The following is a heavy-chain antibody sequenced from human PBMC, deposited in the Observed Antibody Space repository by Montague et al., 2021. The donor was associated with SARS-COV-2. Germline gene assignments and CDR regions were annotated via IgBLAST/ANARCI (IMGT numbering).Heavy chain of an antibody. J-gene: IGHJ6*02. CDR1: GGSIDSFY. Sequence: SETLSLTCTVSGGSIDSFYWSWIRRPPGKGLEWIGCIFHSGRTYYNPSLKSRVSMSVDTSNNQVSLRLSSLTAADTAVYYCARGGYYDNTGYYSDYYYNMDVWGRGTTVTVSS. CDR3: ARGGYYDNTGYYSDYYYNMDV. V-gene: IGHV4-59*01. D-gene: IGHD3-22*01. CDR2: IFHSGRT.